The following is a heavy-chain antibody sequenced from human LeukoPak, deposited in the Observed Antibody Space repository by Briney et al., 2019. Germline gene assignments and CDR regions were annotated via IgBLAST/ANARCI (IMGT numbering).Heavy chain of an antibody. J-gene: IGHJ4*02. V-gene: IGHV4-38-2*01. D-gene: IGHD4-23*01. Sequence: SETLSLTCAVSGYSISSGYYWGWLGQPPGKGLEWIGSIYHSGRTYYNPSLKSRVTISVDKSKNQSSLKVSSVTAADTSVYYCARFLYGGNLLFDYWGQGTLVTGPS. CDR2: IYHSGRT. CDR3: ARFLYGGNLLFDY. CDR1: GYSISSGYY.